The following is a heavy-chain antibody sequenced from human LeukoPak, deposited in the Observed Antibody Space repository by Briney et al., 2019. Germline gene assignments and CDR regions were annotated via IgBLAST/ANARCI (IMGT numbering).Heavy chain of an antibody. CDR3: ARVVAVTGTPVYYMDV. CDR1: GYMFTAYY. J-gene: IGHJ6*03. Sequence: ASVKVSCKASGYMFTAYYMHWVRQAPGQGLEWMGWINPNSGGTNYAQKFQGRVTMTRDTSISTAYMDLNRLRSDDTAVYYCARVVAVTGTPVYYMDVWGKGTTVTVSS. CDR2: INPNSGGT. V-gene: IGHV1-2*02. D-gene: IGHD6-19*01.